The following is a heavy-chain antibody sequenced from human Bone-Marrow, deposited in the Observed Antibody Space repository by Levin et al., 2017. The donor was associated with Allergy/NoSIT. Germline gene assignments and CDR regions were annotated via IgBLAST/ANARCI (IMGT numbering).Heavy chain of an antibody. Sequence: ASVKVSCKASEDTFSGHYFHWVRQGPDQGLQWMGWINPHSGDTYYSQIFQDRVTMTWDTSLNTAYMELSRLRSGDTAIYFCAGSAASGLYVWGQGSVVSVS. J-gene: IGHJ4*02. V-gene: IGHV1-2*02. D-gene: IGHD6-19*01. CDR2: INPHSGDT. CDR1: EDTFSGHY. CDR3: AGSAASGLYV.